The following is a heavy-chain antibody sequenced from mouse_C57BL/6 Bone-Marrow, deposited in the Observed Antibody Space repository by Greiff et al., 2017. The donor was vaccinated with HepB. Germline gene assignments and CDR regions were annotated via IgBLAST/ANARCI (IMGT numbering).Heavy chain of an antibody. CDR3: ARHGPAWFAY. J-gene: IGHJ3*01. CDR1: GFTFSDYY. V-gene: IGHV5-12*01. CDR2: ISNGGGST. Sequence: EVKLVESGGGLVQPGGSLKLSCAASGFTFSDYYMYWVRQTPEKRLEWVAYISNGGGSTYYPDTVKGRFTISRDNAKNTLYLQMSRLKSEDTAMYYCARHGPAWFAYWGQGTLVTVSA.